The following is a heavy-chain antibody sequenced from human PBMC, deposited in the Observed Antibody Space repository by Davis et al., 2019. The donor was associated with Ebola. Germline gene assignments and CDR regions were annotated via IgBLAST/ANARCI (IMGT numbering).Heavy chain of an antibody. CDR1: GYTFTSYY. J-gene: IGHJ5*02. V-gene: IGHV1-46*01. Sequence: ASVKVSCKASGYTFTSYYMHWVRQVPGQGLEWMGIINPSGGSTSYAQKFQGRVTMTRDTSTSTVYMELSSLRSDDTAVYYCARAVHRYCSSTSCYIGWFDPWGQGTLVTVSS. D-gene: IGHD2-2*02. CDR2: INPSGGST. CDR3: ARAVHRYCSSTSCYIGWFDP.